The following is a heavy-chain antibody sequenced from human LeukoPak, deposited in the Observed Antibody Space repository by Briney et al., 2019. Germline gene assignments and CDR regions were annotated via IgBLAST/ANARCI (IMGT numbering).Heavy chain of an antibody. D-gene: IGHD5-24*01. CDR2: IKQSERT. Sequence: SETLPLTCAVYGGSLSGYYWTWIRQPPGKGLEWIGEIKQSERTNYNPSLKSRVTISIDTSKNQFSLKLTSVTAADTAVYYCAREGLKNVHNPLGYWGQGTLVTVPS. V-gene: IGHV4-34*01. J-gene: IGHJ4*02. CDR3: AREGLKNVHNPLGY. CDR1: GGSLSGYY.